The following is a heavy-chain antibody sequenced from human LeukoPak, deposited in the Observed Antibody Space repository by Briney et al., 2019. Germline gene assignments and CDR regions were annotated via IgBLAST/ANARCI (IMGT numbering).Heavy chain of an antibody. D-gene: IGHD2-15*01. Sequence: ASVKVSCKASGYTFTIYGMGWVRQARGQGIEGMGWISAYNGNTKYAQKLQGRVTMTTDTSTSTAYMELRSLRSDDTAVYYCARRPDIVVVVADAFDIWGQGTMVTVSS. J-gene: IGHJ3*02. CDR1: GYTFTIYG. V-gene: IGHV1-18*01. CDR3: ARRPDIVVVVADAFDI. CDR2: ISAYNGNT.